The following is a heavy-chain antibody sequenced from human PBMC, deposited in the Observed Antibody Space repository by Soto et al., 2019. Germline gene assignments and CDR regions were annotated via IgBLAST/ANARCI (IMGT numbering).Heavy chain of an antibody. CDR3: ARRDRGGNGGKSIPF. CDR2: LYYSGSA. CDR1: AASSGRSSYF. J-gene: IGHJ4*02. D-gene: IGHD5-12*01. V-gene: IGHV4-39*01. Sequence: SETLSLTCTVSAASSGRSSYFWGWIRQPPGKGLEWIGSLYYSGSAYYNPSLYSRVTISADTSKNLLSLKLRSVTAADTAVYYCARRDRGGNGGKSIPFWGQGTLVTVSS.